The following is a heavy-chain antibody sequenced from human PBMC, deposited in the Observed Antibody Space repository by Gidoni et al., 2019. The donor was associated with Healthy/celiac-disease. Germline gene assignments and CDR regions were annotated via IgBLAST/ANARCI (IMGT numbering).Heavy chain of an antibody. CDR3: ARGHWGGSARGPSDY. D-gene: IGHD1-26*01. J-gene: IGHJ4*02. V-gene: IGHV3-48*03. CDR2: MSSSGSTI. Sequence: EVQLVASGGGLVQPGGSLRLSCAASGFTFSSYEMNGVRKAPGKGLEWFSYMSSSGSTIYYADSVKGRFTIARDNAKNSLYLQMNSLRAEDTAVYYCARGHWGGSARGPSDYWGQGTLVTVSS. CDR1: GFTFSSYE.